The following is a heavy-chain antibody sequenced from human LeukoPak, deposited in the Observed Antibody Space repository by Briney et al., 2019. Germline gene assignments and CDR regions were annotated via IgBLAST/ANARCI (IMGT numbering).Heavy chain of an antibody. CDR1: GFIITDHY. J-gene: IGHJ4*02. CDR2: TRNKPNGYTT. V-gene: IGHV3-72*01. D-gene: IGHD4-17*01. Sequence: GGSLRLSCAADGFIITDHYMDWVRQAPGKGMEWVGRTRNKPNGYTTDYGTSVKGRFTVSRDDSENSLYLQMNSLKTEDTAVYYCTRVRHGDYFDYWGQGTLVTVSS. CDR3: TRVRHGDYFDY.